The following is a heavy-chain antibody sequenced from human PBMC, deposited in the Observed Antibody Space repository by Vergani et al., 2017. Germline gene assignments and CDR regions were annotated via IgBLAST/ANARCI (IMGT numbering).Heavy chain of an antibody. D-gene: IGHD2-15*01. Sequence: QVQLVESGGGVVQAGRSLRLSCAASGFTFSSYGMHWVRQAPGKGLEWVAVIWYDGSNKYYADSVKGRFTISRDNSKNTLYLQMNSLRAEGTAVYYCAKGPSGYCSGGSCYVYYYYGMDVWGQGTTVTVSS. V-gene: IGHV3-33*06. CDR1: GFTFSSYG. CDR2: IWYDGSNK. J-gene: IGHJ6*02. CDR3: AKGPSGYCSGGSCYVYYYYGMDV.